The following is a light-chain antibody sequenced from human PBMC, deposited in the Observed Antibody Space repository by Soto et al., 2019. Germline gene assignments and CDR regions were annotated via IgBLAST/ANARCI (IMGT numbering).Light chain of an antibody. J-gene: IGLJ2*01. CDR2: INN. Sequence: QSVLTQPPSVSGAPGQRVTISCTGSTSNIGAGYDVHWFQQVPGGAPKLLIYINNNGPSGVPGRFSGSSFGTSASLAITGLQAEDEADYYCQSYDIRLRGAVFGGGTKLTVL. CDR3: QSYDIRLRGAV. CDR1: TSNIGAGYD. V-gene: IGLV1-40*01.